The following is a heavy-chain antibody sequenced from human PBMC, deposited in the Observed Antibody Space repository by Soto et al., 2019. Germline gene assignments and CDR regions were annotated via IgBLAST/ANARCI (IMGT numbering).Heavy chain of an antibody. CDR2: IIPLFDTT. Sequence: QVQLVQSGAEVKKPGSSVRVSCKAYGGTFSTYGIHWVRQAPGQGLEWMGGIIPLFDTTDYAQTFQGRVTIRADEATATVDMELSSLRYEDTAVYFCARSRRERYLRDAFEIWGQGTVVTVSS. V-gene: IGHV1-69*01. J-gene: IGHJ3*02. D-gene: IGHD2-2*01. CDR3: ARSRRERYLRDAFEI. CDR1: GGTFSTYG.